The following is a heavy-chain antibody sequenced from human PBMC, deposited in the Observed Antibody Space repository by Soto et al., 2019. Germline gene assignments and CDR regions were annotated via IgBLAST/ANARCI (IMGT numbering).Heavy chain of an antibody. J-gene: IGHJ4*02. CDR1: GFTFNNAW. Sequence: PGGSLRLSCAASGFTFNNAWMSWVRQAPGKGLEWVGRIKSKTDGGTTTYAAPVKGRFTISRDDSKNTLYVQMNSLKSEDTALYYCTTLLYDYDSSGLFYDDWGQGTLVTVSS. V-gene: IGHV3-15*01. D-gene: IGHD3-22*01. CDR2: IKSKTDGGTT. CDR3: TTLLYDYDSSGLFYDD.